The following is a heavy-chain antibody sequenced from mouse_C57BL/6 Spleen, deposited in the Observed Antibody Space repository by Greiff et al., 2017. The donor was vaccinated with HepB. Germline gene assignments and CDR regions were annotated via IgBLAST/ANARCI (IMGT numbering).Heavy chain of an antibody. J-gene: IGHJ2*01. V-gene: IGHV1-50*01. CDR2: IDPSDSYT. CDR1: GYTFTSYW. Sequence: QVQLQQPGAELVKPGASVKLSCKASGYTFTSYWMQWVKQRPGQGLEWIGEIDPSDSYTNYNQKFKGKATLTVATSSSTAYMQLSSLTSEDSAVYYCARSRDYFDYWGQGTTLTVSS. CDR3: ARSRDYFDY.